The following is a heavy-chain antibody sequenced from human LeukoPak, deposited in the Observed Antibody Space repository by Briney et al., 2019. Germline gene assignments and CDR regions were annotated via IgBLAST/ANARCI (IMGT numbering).Heavy chain of an antibody. CDR2: IYHSGGST. CDR3: ARGLGPRYYYYYMDV. Sequence: SETLSLTCIVSGYSIGSSYYWGWIRPPPGKALEWIGSIYHSGGSTHYNPSLKSRVTISVDTSKNQFSLKLSSVTAADTAVYYCARGLGPRYYYYYMDVWGKGTTVTVSS. CDR1: GYSIGSSYY. V-gene: IGHV4-38-2*02. J-gene: IGHJ6*03.